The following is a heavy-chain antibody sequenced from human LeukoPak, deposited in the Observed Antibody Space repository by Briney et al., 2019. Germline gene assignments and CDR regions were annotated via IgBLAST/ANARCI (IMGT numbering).Heavy chain of an antibody. J-gene: IGHJ4*02. CDR1: GFTFSTYS. D-gene: IGHD2/OR15-2a*01. Sequence: TGGSLRLSCAASGFTFSTYSMNWGCQAPGKGLVWVSAITSSSSNIYYADSVKGRFTISRDNAKNSLYLQMNSLRAEDTAVYYCARSNLNDYWGQGTLVTVSS. CDR3: ARSNLNDY. CDR2: ITSSSSNI. V-gene: IGHV3-21*01.